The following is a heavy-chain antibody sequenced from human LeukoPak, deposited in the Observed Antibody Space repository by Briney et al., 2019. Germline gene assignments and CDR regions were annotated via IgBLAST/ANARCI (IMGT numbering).Heavy chain of an antibody. V-gene: IGHV3-72*01. J-gene: IGHJ6*03. CDR3: ARCLDEQLWYPTGIYYYYYMDV. CDR1: GFTFSDHY. D-gene: IGHD5-18*01. CDR2: TRNKANSYTT. Sequence: GGSLRLSCAASGFTFSDHYMDWVRQAPGKGLEWVGRTRNKANSYTTEYAASVKGRFTISRDDSKNSLYLQMNSLKTEDTAVYYCARCLDEQLWYPTGIYYYYYMDVWGKGTTVTVSS.